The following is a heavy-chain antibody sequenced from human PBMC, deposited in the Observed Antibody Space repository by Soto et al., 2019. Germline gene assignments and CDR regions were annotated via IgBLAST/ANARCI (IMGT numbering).Heavy chain of an antibody. CDR3: ASWSFVGTSGGGAFEL. CDR1: GFTVSSNY. V-gene: IGHV3-66*01. CDR2: IYSDGST. Sequence: EVQLVESGGGLVQPGGSLRLSCAASGFTVSSNYVSWVRQAPGKGLEWVSIIYSDGSTYYADSVKDRFTISRDNSKXXRYLQMDSLRAEDMAVYCCASWSFVGTSGGGAFELWGQGTMVTVSS. J-gene: IGHJ3*01. D-gene: IGHD1-26*01.